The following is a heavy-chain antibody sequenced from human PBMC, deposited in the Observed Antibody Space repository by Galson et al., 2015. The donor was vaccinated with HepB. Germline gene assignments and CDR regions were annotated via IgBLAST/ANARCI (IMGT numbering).Heavy chain of an antibody. D-gene: IGHD2-2*02. CDR2: ISAYNGNT. V-gene: IGHV1-18*01. CDR3: ARSHIKRLPAAIDDAFDI. J-gene: IGHJ3*02. Sequence: SVKVSCKASGYTFTSYGISWVRQAPGQGLEWMGWISAYNGNTNYAQKLQGRVTMTSDTSTSTAYVELRSLRSDDTAVYYCARSHIKRLPAAIDDAFDIWGQGTMVTVTS. CDR1: GYTFTSYG.